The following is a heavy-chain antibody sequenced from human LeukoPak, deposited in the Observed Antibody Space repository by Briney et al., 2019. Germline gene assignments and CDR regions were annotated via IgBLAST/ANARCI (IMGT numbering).Heavy chain of an antibody. D-gene: IGHD6-13*01. CDR2: ISWNSGSI. Sequence: PGRSLRLSCAASGFTFDDYAMHWVRQAPGKGLEWVSGISWNSGSIGYADSVKGRFTISRDNAKNSLYLQMNSLRAEDSALYYCAKVDSSSWAYSDYWGQGTLVTVSS. J-gene: IGHJ4*02. CDR1: GFTFDDYA. CDR3: AKVDSSSWAYSDY. V-gene: IGHV3-9*01.